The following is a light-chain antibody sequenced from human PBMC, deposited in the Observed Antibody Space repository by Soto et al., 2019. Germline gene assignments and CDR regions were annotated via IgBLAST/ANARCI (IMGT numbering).Light chain of an antibody. Sequence: QSALTQPRSVSGSPGQSVTISCTGTTSDVGGYNFVSWYQQHPSKAPKLMIYVVSGRPSGVPDRFSGSKSGNAASLTISGLQAEDEADYYCSSFTTSHTYIFGTGTKVTVL. CDR1: TSDVGGYNF. CDR2: VVS. J-gene: IGLJ1*01. CDR3: SSFTTSHTYI. V-gene: IGLV2-11*01.